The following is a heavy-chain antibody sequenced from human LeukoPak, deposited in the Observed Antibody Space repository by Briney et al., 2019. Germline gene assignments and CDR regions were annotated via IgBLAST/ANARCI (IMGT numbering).Heavy chain of an antibody. CDR3: ARDQDSSSWID. V-gene: IGHV3-21*01. D-gene: IGHD6-13*01. CDR1: GFTFSSYS. CDR2: ISSSSSYI. J-gene: IGHJ4*02. Sequence: GRSLRLSCAASGFTFSSYSMNWVRQAPGKGLEWVSSISSSSSYIYYADSVKGRFTISRDNAKNSLYLQMNSLRAEDTAVYYCARDQDSSSWIDWGQGTLVTVSS.